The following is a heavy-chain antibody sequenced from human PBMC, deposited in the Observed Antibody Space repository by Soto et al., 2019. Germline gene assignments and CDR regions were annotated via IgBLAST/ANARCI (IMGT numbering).Heavy chain of an antibody. J-gene: IGHJ4*02. V-gene: IGHV3-23*01. D-gene: IGHD3-10*01. CDR1: GFTFSSYA. CDR2: ISGSGGST. Sequence: EVQLLESGGGLVQPGGSLRLSCAASGFTFSSYAMSWVRQAPGKGLEWVSAISGSGGSTYYADSVKGRFTISRDNSKNTLYLQMNSLRAEDTAVYYGAKGLTMVRGATLWSQGTLVTVSS. CDR3: AKGLTMVRGATL.